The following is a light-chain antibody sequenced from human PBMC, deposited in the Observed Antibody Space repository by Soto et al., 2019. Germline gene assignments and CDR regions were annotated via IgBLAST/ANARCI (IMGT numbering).Light chain of an antibody. J-gene: IGLJ2*01. Sequence: QSALTQPASVSGSPGQSITISCTGTSSDVGGFNYVSWYQQHPGKAPKLMIFDVSSRPTGVSNRFSGSKSGNTASLTISGLQAEDEADYYCSSSTSSSTLVLFGGGTKVTLL. CDR2: DVS. CDR3: SSSTSSSTLVL. CDR1: SSDVGGFNY. V-gene: IGLV2-14*01.